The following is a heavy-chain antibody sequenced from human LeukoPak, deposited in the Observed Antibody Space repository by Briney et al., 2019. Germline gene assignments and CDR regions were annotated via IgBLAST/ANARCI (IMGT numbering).Heavy chain of an antibody. CDR2: IHYSGST. CDR3: AGGTLYGVVTPLQY. Sequence: SETLSLTCTVFGGSISSYYWSWIRQPPGKGLEWIGYIHYSGSTNYNPSFKSQATISLDTSKNQSSLKLSSVTAADTAVYYCAGGTLYGVVTPLQYWGQGTPVTVSP. J-gene: IGHJ4*02. D-gene: IGHD3-3*01. V-gene: IGHV4-59*01. CDR1: GGSISSYY.